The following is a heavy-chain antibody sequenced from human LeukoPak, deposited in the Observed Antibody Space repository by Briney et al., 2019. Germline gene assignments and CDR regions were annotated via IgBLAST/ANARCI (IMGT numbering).Heavy chain of an antibody. V-gene: IGHV3-21*01. Sequence: NPGGSLRHSCAASGFTFSSYSMNWVRQAPGKGLEWVSSIRSSSSYIYYTDSVKGRFTISRDNAKNSLYLQMNSLRAEDTAVYYCERPYCSSTSCYNYWGQGTLVTVSS. CDR1: GFTFSSYS. J-gene: IGHJ4*02. CDR3: ERPYCSSTSCYNY. D-gene: IGHD2-2*02. CDR2: IRSSSSYI.